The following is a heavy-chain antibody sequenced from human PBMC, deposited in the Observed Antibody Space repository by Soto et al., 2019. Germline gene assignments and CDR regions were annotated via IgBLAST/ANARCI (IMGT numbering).Heavy chain of an antibody. CDR3: AGEGVRTYYYDSSGNPLGY. Sequence: QVQLVQSGAEVKKPGSSVKVSCKASGGTFSSYAISWVRQAPGQGLEWMGGIIPIFGTANYAQKFQGRVTITADESTSTAYMELSSLRSEDTAVYYCAGEGVRTYYYDSSGNPLGYWGQGTLVTVSS. J-gene: IGHJ4*02. CDR1: GGTFSSYA. CDR2: IIPIFGTA. D-gene: IGHD3-22*01. V-gene: IGHV1-69*01.